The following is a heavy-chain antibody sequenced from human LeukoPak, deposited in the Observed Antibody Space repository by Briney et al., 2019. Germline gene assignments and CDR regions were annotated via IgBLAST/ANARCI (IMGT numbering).Heavy chain of an antibody. CDR2: ISGSGDKT. CDR1: GFTFSDYA. D-gene: IGHD3-22*01. V-gene: IGHV3-23*01. Sequence: PGGSLRLSCAASGFTFSDYAMSWVRQAPGGGLEWVSAISGSGDKTFHADSVKGRFTISRDNSKNTLYLQMNTLRAEDTAIYYCAKGSSGSRPYYFDYWGQGTLVTVSS. CDR3: AKGSSGSRPYYFDY. J-gene: IGHJ4*02.